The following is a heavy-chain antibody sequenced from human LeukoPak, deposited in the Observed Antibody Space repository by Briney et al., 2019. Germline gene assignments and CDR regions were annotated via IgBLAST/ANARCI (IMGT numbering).Heavy chain of an antibody. Sequence: GGSLRLSCAASRFTFSSYSMNWVRQAPGKRLEWVSSISSSSSYIYYADSVKGRFTISRDNAKNSLYLHMNSLRAEDTAVYYCARASGWYERGPDYYYYYMNLWGKGTTVTVSS. V-gene: IGHV3-21*01. D-gene: IGHD6-19*01. CDR2: ISSSSSYI. CDR1: RFTFSSYS. J-gene: IGHJ6*03. CDR3: ARASGWYERGPDYYYYYMNL.